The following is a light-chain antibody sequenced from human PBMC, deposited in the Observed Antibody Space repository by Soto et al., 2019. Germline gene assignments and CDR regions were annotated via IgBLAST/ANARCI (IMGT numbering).Light chain of an antibody. CDR1: SSDVGGYNY. V-gene: IGLV2-11*01. Sequence: QSVLTQPRSVSGSPGQSVTISCTGTSSDVGGYNYVSWYQQHPGKAPKLMIYDVNKWPSGVPHRFSGYKSGNTASLTISGLQAEDEADYHCCSYAGSHTPWVFGGGTKLTVL. CDR3: CSYAGSHTPWV. CDR2: DVN. J-gene: IGLJ3*02.